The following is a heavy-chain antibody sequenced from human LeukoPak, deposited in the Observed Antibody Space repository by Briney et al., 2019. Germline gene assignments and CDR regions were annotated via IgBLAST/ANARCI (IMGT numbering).Heavy chain of an antibody. CDR3: ARSPTIAVGCWFDP. V-gene: IGHV3-30-3*01. D-gene: IGHD6-19*01. CDR2: ISYDGSNK. CDR1: GFTLSSYA. Sequence: PGGSLTLSCTASGFTLSSYAMHWVRQAPGKGLEWVAFISYDGSNKYYADSVKGRFTISRDNSKNTLYLQMTSLRAEDTAVYYCARSPTIAVGCWFDPWGQGTLVTVSS. J-gene: IGHJ5*02.